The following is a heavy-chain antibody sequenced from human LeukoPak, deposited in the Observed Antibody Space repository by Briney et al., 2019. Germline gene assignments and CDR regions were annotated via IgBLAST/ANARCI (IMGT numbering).Heavy chain of an antibody. Sequence: GASVKVSCKASGYTFTGYYIHCGRQAPGQGLEWMGWINPKTGGTNFAQKFQGRVTMTRDASISTAYMELTRLTSDDTAVYYCATKRGNSWYLDYWGQGTLVTVSS. J-gene: IGHJ4*02. D-gene: IGHD6-13*01. V-gene: IGHV1-2*02. CDR2: INPKTGGT. CDR3: ATKRGNSWYLDY. CDR1: GYTFTGYY.